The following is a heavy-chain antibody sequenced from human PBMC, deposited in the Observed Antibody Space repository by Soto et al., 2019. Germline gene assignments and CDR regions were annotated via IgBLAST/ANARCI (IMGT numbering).Heavy chain of an antibody. CDR3: ARALPDWNYSPTLFDY. J-gene: IGHJ4*02. CDR1: GYTFTSYG. CDR2: ISAYNGNT. D-gene: IGHD1-7*01. Sequence: QVQLVQSGAEVKKPGASVKVSCKASGYTFTSYGISWVRQAPGQGLEWMGWISAYNGNTNYAQKLQGRVTMTTDTSTSTAYMELRSVRSDDTAVYYCARALPDWNYSPTLFDYWGQGTLVTVSS. V-gene: IGHV1-18*01.